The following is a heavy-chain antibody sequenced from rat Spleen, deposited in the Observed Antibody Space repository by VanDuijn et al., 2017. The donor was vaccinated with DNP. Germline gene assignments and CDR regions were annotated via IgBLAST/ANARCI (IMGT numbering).Heavy chain of an antibody. D-gene: IGHD1-12*02. Sequence: EVQLVESGGDLVQPGRSLKVSCVASGFTFSYYWMAWIRQVPGKGLEWIASITGGSGITSYPDSVKGRFTISRDDAKNTLYLQMNSLRSEDMATYYCASPDYYDGSYPFFWGPGTMVTVSS. J-gene: IGHJ1*01. CDR3: ASPDYYDGSYPFF. V-gene: IGHV5-31*01. CDR1: GFTFSYYW. CDR2: ITGGSGIT.